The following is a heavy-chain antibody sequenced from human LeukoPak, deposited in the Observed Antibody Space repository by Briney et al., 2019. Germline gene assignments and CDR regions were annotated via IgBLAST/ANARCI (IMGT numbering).Heavy chain of an antibody. J-gene: IGHJ4*02. CDR3: AKDKAPGSWHTPSDF. D-gene: IGHD6-13*01. CDR2: ISDSGDGT. Sequence: GGAPRLFRAAPWFTIKTDAQSWVPPAPREGAELGSGISDSGDGTYYAESVKGRFTISRDNSKNTVFLQMNSLRADDTAKYYCAKDKAPGSWHTPSDFWGQGTLVTVSS. V-gene: IGHV3-23*01. CDR1: WFTIKTDA.